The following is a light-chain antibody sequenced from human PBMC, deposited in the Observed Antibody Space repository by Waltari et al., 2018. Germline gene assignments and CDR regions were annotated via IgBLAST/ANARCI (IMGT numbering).Light chain of an antibody. CDR1: SGSIARHY. Sequence: NFMLTQPHSVSESPGKTVTISCTRSSGSIARHYVPWYQQSPGSSPTTVIYEDTQRPSGVPVRFSGSIDSSSSSASRTIYGLKTEDDADYYCQSSDGSTWVFGGVTKLTVL. CDR2: EDT. CDR3: QSSDGSTWV. J-gene: IGLJ3*02. V-gene: IGLV6-57*01.